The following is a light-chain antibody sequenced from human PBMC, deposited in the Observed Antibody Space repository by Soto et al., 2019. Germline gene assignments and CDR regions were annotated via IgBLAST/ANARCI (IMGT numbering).Light chain of an antibody. J-gene: IGKJ3*01. CDR3: QQYGRSPFT. Sequence: EIVITQSPSTLSLSPLQGSTLSCRASQSVSSNYVAWFHQKPGQAPRLLIYGASSRATGVPGRFSASGSGTDFTLTISRLEPEDFAVYYCQQYGRSPFTFGPGTKVDN. V-gene: IGKV3-20*01. CDR1: QSVSSNY. CDR2: GAS.